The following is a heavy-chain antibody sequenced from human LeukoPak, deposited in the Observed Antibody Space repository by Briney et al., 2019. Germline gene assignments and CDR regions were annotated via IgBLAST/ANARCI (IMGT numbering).Heavy chain of an antibody. CDR2: LSWDGGSR. CDR1: GFTFNDYS. D-gene: IGHD6-19*01. Sequence: GGSLRLSCVASGFTFNDYSMHWVRQPPGKGLEWVSLLSWDGGSRYYADSVRGRFTISKDNSKNTLYLQMNSLRAEDTAVYYCARVSGSGWAPGYFQHWGQGTLVTVSS. J-gene: IGHJ1*01. CDR3: ARVSGSGWAPGYFQH. V-gene: IGHV3-43*01.